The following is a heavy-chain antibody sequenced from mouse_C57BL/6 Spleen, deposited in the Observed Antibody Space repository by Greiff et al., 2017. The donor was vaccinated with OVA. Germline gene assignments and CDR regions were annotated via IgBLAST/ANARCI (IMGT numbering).Heavy chain of an antibody. D-gene: IGHD5-1-1*01. J-gene: IGHJ3*01. V-gene: IGHV1-50*01. CDR3: AAYPY. CDR1: GYTFTSYW. CDR2: IDPSDSYT. Sequence: QVQLQQPGAELVKPGASVKLSCKASGYTFTSYWMQWVKQRPGQGLEWIGEIDPSDSYTNYNQKFKGKATLTVDTYSSTAYMQLSSLTSEDSAVYYCAAYPYWGQGTLVTVSA.